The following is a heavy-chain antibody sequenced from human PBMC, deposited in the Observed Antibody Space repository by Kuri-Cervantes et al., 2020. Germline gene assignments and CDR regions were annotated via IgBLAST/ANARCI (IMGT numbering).Heavy chain of an antibody. Sequence: SETLSLTCSVSGGSVISNYWSWIRRPAGKGLEWIGRIYPSGSTNYNPSLKSRVTISVDKSKNQFSLKLTSVTAADTAVYYCARELFGREGYYYYYMDVWGQGATVTVSS. V-gene: IGHV4-4*07. CDR2: IYPSGST. CDR1: GGSVISNY. D-gene: IGHD3-16*01. J-gene: IGHJ6*03. CDR3: ARELFGREGYYYYYMDV.